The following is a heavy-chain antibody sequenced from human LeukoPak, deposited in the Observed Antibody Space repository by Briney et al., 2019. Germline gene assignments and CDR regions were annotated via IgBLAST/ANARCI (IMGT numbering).Heavy chain of an antibody. Sequence: GGSLRLSCAASGFTFSSSWMSWVRQAPGKGLEWVANIEQDGSEKYYVDSVKGRFTISRDNAKNSLYLQMNSLRAEDTAVYYCARDNVGSGSYFSYYYGMDVWGQGTTVTVSS. CDR2: IEQDGSEK. V-gene: IGHV3-7*01. CDR3: ARDNVGSGSYFSYYYGMDV. J-gene: IGHJ6*02. D-gene: IGHD1-26*01. CDR1: GFTFSSSW.